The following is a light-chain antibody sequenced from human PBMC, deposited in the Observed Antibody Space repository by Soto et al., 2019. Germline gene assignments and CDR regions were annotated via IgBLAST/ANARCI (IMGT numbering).Light chain of an antibody. CDR3: QQYASSPLLT. V-gene: IGKV3D-15*01. Sequence: EIVMTQSPATLSVSPGXRATLSCRASQSVSSNLAWYQQKPGQAPRLLIYGASTRATGIPDRFSGSGSGTDFTLSISRLEPEDFAVYYCQQYASSPLLTFGGGTKVDIK. CDR1: QSVSSN. CDR2: GAS. J-gene: IGKJ4*01.